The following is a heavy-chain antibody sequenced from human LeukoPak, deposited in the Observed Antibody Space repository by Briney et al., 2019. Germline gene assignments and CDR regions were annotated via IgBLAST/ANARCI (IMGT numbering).Heavy chain of an antibody. CDR3: AKVKGGYFYALDS. CDR2: ISSSGST. J-gene: IGHJ4*02. V-gene: IGHV4-61*02. Sequence: SETLSLTCTVSGDSISSGDYYWSWIRQPAGKGLEWIGRISSSGSTNYNPSLKSRVAISLDTSKNQFALSLSSVTAADTAVYYCAKVKGGYFYALDSWGQGTLVTVHS. D-gene: IGHD5-12*01. CDR1: GDSISSGDYY.